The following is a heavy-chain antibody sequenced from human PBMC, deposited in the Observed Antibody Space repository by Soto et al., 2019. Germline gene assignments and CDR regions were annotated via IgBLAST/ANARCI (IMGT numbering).Heavy chain of an antibody. D-gene: IGHD1-1*01. CDR3: ARARRGVQLERPYCYYYMDV. Sequence: EVQLVESGGGLVQPGGSLRLSCAASGFTFSSYWMSWVSQAPGKGLEWVANIKQDGSEKYYVESVKGRFNISRDNAKNSKYLQITSLRAEDTAVYYGARARRGVQLERPYCYYYMDVWGKGTTVTVSS. CDR2: IKQDGSEK. J-gene: IGHJ6*03. CDR1: GFTFSSYW. V-gene: IGHV3-7*01.